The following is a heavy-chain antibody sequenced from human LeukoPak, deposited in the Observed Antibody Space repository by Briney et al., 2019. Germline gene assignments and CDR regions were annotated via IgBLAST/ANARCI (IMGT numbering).Heavy chain of an antibody. V-gene: IGHV1-2*02. CDR2: INPNSGGT. Sequence: GASVKVSCKASAYTFTGYYMHWVRQAPGQGLEWMGWINPNSGGTNYAQKFQGRVTMTRDTSISTAYMELSRLRSDDTAVYYCASSVSTVTNQAEYYFDYSGQGTLVTVSS. J-gene: IGHJ4*02. CDR1: AYTFTGYY. D-gene: IGHD4-11*01. CDR3: ASSVSTVTNQAEYYFDY.